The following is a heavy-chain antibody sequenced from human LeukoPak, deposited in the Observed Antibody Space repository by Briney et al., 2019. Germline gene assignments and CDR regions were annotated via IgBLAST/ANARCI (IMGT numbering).Heavy chain of an antibody. V-gene: IGHV1-18*04. CDR2: ISAYNGNT. J-gene: IGHJ4*02. D-gene: IGHD4-17*01. CDR1: GHTFTSYY. Sequence: ASVKVSCKASGHTFTSYYIHWVRQAPGQGPDWMGWISAYNGNTNYAQKLQGRVTMTTDTSTSTAYMELRSLRSDDTAVYYCARDPGAYGDGCDYWGQGTLVPVPS. CDR3: ARDPGAYGDGCDY.